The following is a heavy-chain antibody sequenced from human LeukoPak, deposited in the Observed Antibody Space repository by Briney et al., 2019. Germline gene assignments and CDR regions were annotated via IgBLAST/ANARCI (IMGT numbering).Heavy chain of an antibody. D-gene: IGHD5-18*01. CDR3: ARREGYSYGYHFDY. CDR1: GGSISSGGYS. J-gene: IGHJ4*02. CDR2: IYHSGST. V-gene: IGHV4-30-2*01. Sequence: SETLSLTCAVSGGSISSGGYSWSWIRQPPGKGLEWIGYIYHSGSTYYNPSLKSRVTISVDRSKNQFSLKLSSVTAADTAVYYCARREGYSYGYHFDYWGQGTLVTVSS.